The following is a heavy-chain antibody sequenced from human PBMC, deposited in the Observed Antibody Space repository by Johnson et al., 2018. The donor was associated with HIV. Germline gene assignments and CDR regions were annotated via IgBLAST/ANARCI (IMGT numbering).Heavy chain of an antibody. V-gene: IGHV3-7*03. CDR3: ARGFHSAFDI. Sequence: VQLVESGGGVVQPGTSLRLSCTASGFTFSISVMHWVRQAPGKGLEWVANIKQDGSEKYYVDAVKGRFTISRDNAKNSLYLQMNSLRAEDTAVYYCARGFHSAFDIWGQGTMVTVSS. J-gene: IGHJ3*02. CDR2: IKQDGSEK. CDR1: GFTFSISV. D-gene: IGHD2/OR15-2a*01.